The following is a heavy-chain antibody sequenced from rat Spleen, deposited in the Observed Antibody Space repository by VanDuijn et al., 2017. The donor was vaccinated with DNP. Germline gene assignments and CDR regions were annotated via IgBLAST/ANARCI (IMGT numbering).Heavy chain of an antibody. CDR2: ISYDGSST. CDR1: GFTFSDYY. D-gene: IGHD5-1*01. CDR3: TRQLGLDY. Sequence: EVQLAESGGGLVRPGRSLKLSCAASGFTFSDYYMAWVRQAPKKGLEWVATISYDGSSTYYRDSVKGRFTISRDDAKNSLYLQMNSLRSEDTATYYCTRQLGLDYWGQGVMVTVSS. J-gene: IGHJ2*01. V-gene: IGHV5-7*01.